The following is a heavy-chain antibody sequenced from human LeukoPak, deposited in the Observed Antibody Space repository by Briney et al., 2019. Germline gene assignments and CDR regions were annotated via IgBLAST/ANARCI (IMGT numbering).Heavy chain of an antibody. CDR2: ISYDGSNK. D-gene: IGHD6-13*01. CDR3: AKVGVAAAGNNFDY. J-gene: IGHJ4*02. V-gene: IGHV3-30*18. Sequence: PGGSLRLSCAASGFTFSRFWMQWVRQAPGKGLEWVAVISYDGSNKYYADSVKGRFTISRDNSKNTLYLQMNSLRAEDTAVYYCAKVGVAAAGNNFDYWGQGTLVTVSS. CDR1: GFTFSRFW.